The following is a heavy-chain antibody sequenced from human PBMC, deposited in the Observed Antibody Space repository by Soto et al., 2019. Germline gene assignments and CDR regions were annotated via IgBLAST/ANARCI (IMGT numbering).Heavy chain of an antibody. D-gene: IGHD1-26*01. CDR3: ARGSGSYSYYYGMDV. CDR2: ISAYNGNT. V-gene: IGHV1-18*01. CDR1: GYTFTSYG. Sequence: ASVKVSCKASGYTFTSYGISWVRQAPGQGLEWMGWISAYNGNTNYAQQLQGRVTMTTDTSTSTAYMELSRLRSDDTAVYYCARGSGSYSYYYGMDVWGQGTTVTVSS. J-gene: IGHJ6*02.